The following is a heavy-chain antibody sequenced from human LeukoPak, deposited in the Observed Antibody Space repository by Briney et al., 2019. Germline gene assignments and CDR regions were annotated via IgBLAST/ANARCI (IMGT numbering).Heavy chain of an antibody. V-gene: IGHV3-53*01. Sequence: GGSLRLSCAASGFTVSSNYMSWVRRAPGKGLEWGSVSYSGGSTYYADSVKGRFTISRDNAKNTLYLQMNSLRAEDTAVYYCARDRGYSYGYYYYYYMDVWGKGTTVTVSS. CDR2: SYSGGST. CDR1: GFTVSSNY. D-gene: IGHD5-18*01. J-gene: IGHJ6*03. CDR3: ARDRGYSYGYYYYYYMDV.